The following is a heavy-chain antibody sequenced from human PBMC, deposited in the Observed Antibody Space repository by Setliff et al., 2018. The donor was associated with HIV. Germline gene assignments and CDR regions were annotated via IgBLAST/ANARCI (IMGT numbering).Heavy chain of an antibody. CDR1: GGTFSSYA. CDR3: ARRGWGGTPSLVGLDY. J-gene: IGHJ4*02. D-gene: IGHD1-26*01. CDR2: IIPIFGTA. V-gene: IGHV1-69*13. Sequence: GASVKVSCKASGGTFSSYAISWVRQAPGQGLGWMGGIIPIFGTANYAQKFQGRVTITADESTSTAYMELSSLRSEDTAVYYCARRGWGGTPSLVGLDYWGQGTLVTVSS.